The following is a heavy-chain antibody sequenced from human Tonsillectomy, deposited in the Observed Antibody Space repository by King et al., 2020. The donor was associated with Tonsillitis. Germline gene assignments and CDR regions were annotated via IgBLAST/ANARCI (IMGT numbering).Heavy chain of an antibody. CDR2: ISYDGSNY. J-gene: IGHJ4*02. CDR3: AKEKEDGSHEY. Sequence: VQLVESGGGVVQPGRSLRLSCAASGFTFSGFGMHWVRQAPGKGLEWVALISYDGSNYYYADSVKGRFTISRDNSKNTLYLQMNSLRVEATAVYYCAKEKEDGSHEYWGQGTLVTVSS. V-gene: IGHV3-30*18. D-gene: IGHD5-24*01. CDR1: GFTFSGFG.